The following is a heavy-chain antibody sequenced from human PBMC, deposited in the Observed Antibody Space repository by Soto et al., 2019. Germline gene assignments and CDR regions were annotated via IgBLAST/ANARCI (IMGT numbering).Heavy chain of an antibody. CDR1: GFTFSYYW. CDR3: ARGDRGAFDL. D-gene: IGHD2-21*02. J-gene: IGHJ3*01. Sequence: GSLRLSCAASGFTFSYYWMHWVRQAPVQGLVWVSRIHSDGSSTTYADSVKGRFTIPRDNAKNTLYLQMNSLRAEDTAVYYCARGDRGAFDLWGQGTMVTVSS. V-gene: IGHV3-74*01. CDR2: IHSDGSST.